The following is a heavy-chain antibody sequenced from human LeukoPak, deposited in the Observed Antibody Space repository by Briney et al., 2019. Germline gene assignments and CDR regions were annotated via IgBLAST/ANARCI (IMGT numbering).Heavy chain of an antibody. CDR3: ARTVTTSSYYFDY. CDR1: GYTFTGYY. CDR2: INPNSGGT. J-gene: IGHJ4*02. Sequence: APVKVSCKASGYTFTGYYMHWVRQAPGQGLEWMGWINPNSGGTYYAQKFQGRVTMTRNTSISTAYMELSRLRSDDTAMYYCARTVTTSSYYFDYWGQGTLVTVSS. V-gene: IGHV1-2*02. D-gene: IGHD4-17*01.